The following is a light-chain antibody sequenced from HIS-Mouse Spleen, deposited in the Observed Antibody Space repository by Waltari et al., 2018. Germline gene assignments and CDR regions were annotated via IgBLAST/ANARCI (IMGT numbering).Light chain of an antibody. J-gene: IGLJ2*01. Sequence: QSALTEPASVSGSPGQSLTIPCTGTRRDVGGYNYVSWYQQHPGKAPKLMIYEVSNRPSGVSNRFSGSKSGNTASLTISGLQAEDEADYYCSSYTSSSPHVVFGGGTKLTVL. CDR3: SSYTSSSPHVV. CDR1: RRDVGGYNY. CDR2: EVS. V-gene: IGLV2-14*01.